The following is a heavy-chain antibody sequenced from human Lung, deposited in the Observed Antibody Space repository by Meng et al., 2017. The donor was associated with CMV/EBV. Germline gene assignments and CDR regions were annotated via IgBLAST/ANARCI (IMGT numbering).Heavy chain of an antibody. CDR2: IKKDGSEE. CDR3: ARVGSSSGSYYY. J-gene: IGHJ4*02. V-gene: IGHV3-7*01. CDR1: GFTFSNNW. Sequence: GGSLRLSXAASGFTFSNNWMSWVRQAPGKGLEWVASIKKDGSEEYYVDSVKGRFTISRDNAKNSLYLQMNILRAEDTAVYYCARVGSSSGSYYYWGQGTLVTVSS. D-gene: IGHD3-10*01.